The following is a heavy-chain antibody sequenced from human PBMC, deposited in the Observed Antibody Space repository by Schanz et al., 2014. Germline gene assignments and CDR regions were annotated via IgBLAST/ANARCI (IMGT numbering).Heavy chain of an antibody. D-gene: IGHD6-19*01. CDR3: ARGLVRYFAY. V-gene: IGHV1-2*06. CDR1: GYTFTDYH. CDR2: INPNSGGT. J-gene: IGHJ4*02. Sequence: QVQLVQSGAEVKKPGASVKVSCKSSGYTFTDYHIHWVRQAPGQGLEYMGRINPNSGGTNFAQKFQGRVTMTGDTSISTAYMELSRLRSDDTAVYYCARGLVRYFAYWGQGTLVTVSS.